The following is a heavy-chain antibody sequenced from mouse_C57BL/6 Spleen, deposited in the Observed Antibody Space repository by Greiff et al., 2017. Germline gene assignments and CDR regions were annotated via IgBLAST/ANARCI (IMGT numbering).Heavy chain of an antibody. CDR2: IRLKTDNYAT. CDR3: TGSTSSWFAY. V-gene: IGHV6-3*01. CDR1: GFTFSNYW. J-gene: IGHJ3*01. D-gene: IGHD2-10*02. Sequence: EVQVVESGGGLVQPGGSMKLSCVASGFTFSNYWMNWVRQSPEKGLEWVAQIRLKTDNYATPYAESVKGRFTISRDDSKRIVYLQMNNLRAEDTGIYYCTGSTSSWFAYWGQGTLVTVSA.